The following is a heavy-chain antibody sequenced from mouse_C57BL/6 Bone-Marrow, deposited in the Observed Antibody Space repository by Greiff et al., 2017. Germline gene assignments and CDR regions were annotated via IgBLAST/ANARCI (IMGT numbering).Heavy chain of an antibody. D-gene: IGHD6-2*01. J-gene: IGHJ2*01. CDR2: INPGSGGT. V-gene: IGHV1-54*01. CDR1: GYAFTNYL. Sequence: VKVVESGAELVRPGTSVKVSCKASGYAFTNYLIEWVKQRPGQGLEWIGVINPGSGGTNYNEKFKGKATLTADKSSSTAYMQLSSLTSEDSAVYFCAREGGLYYFDYWGQGTTLTVSS. CDR3: AREGGLYYFDY.